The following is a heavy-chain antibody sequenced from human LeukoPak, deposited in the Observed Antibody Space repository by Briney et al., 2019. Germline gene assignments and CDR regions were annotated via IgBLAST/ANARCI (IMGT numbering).Heavy chain of an antibody. J-gene: IGHJ4*02. CDR2: INPNSGGT. CDR1: GDTFTGYY. D-gene: IGHD2-2*01. Sequence: ASVKVSCKASGDTFTGYYMHWVRQAPGQGLEWMGWINPNSGGTNYAQKFQGRVTMTRDTSISTAYMELSRLRSDDTAVYYCARAFREDIVVVPAAIPNDYWGQGTLVTVSS. CDR3: ARAFREDIVVVPAAIPNDY. V-gene: IGHV1-2*02.